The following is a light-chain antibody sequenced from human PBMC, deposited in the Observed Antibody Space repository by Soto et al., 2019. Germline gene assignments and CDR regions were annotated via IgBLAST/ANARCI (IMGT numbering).Light chain of an antibody. CDR3: SSYAGSNKFAV. CDR1: SSDVGGYNF. V-gene: IGLV2-8*01. Sequence: QSVLTQPPSASGSPGQSVAVSCTGTSSDVGGYNFVSWYQQHPGKAPKLLIFEVNKRPSGVPDRFSGSKSGNTASPTVSGLQAEDEADYYCSSYAGSNKFAVFGGGTKLTVL. J-gene: IGLJ2*01. CDR2: EVN.